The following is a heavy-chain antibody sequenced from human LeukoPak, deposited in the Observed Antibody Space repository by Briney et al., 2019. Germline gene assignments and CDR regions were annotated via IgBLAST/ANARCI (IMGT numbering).Heavy chain of an antibody. CDR2: IYYSGST. D-gene: IGHD1-26*01. Sequence: SETLSLTCTVSGGSISSSSYYWGWIRQPPGKGLEWIGSIYYSGSTYYNPSLKSRVTISVDTSKNQFSLKLSSVTAADTAVYYCARGRGSGSYSVSYLPHLPFLYFDYWGQGTLVTVSS. CDR1: GGSISSSSYY. V-gene: IGHV4-39*07. CDR3: ARGRGSGSYSVSYLPHLPFLYFDY. J-gene: IGHJ4*02.